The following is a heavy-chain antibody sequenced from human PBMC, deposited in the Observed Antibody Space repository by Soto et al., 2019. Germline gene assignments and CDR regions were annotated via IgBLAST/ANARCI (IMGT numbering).Heavy chain of an antibody. CDR2: ISGYNGNT. V-gene: IGHV1-18*01. J-gene: IGHJ6*02. Sequence: QVQLVQSGAEVKKPGASVTVSCKTSGYTFSNYGINWVRQAPGQGLEWMGWISGYNGNTNYAQTVQGRVTMTTDTYPGTVYMELRSLKSDDTAIYYCSRFIMVGGWFDPNYYHGMDVWGQGTTVTVSS. CDR3: SRFIMVGGWFDPNYYHGMDV. D-gene: IGHD6-19*01. CDR1: GYTFSNYG.